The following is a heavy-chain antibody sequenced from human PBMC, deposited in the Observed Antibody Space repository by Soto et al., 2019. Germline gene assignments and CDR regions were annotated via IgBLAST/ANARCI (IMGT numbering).Heavy chain of an antibody. CDR2: ISYDGSNK. CDR3: AKSSDGGGYFDY. V-gene: IGHV3-30*18. D-gene: IGHD3-16*01. Sequence: GGSLRLSCAASGFTFSSYGMDWVRQAPGKGLEWVAVISYDGSNKYYADSVKGRFTISRDNSKNTLYLQMNSLRAEDTAVYYCAKSSDGGGYFDYWGQGTLVTVSS. CDR1: GFTFSSYG. J-gene: IGHJ4*02.